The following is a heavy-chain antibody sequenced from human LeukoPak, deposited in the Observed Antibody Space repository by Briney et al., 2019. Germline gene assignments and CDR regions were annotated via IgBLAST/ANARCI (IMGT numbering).Heavy chain of an antibody. D-gene: IGHD3-10*01. Sequence: GGSLRLSCAASGFTFSSYWMSWVRQAPGKGLEWVANIKQDGSEKYYVDSVKGRFTISRDNAKNSLSLQMNSLRAEDTAVYYCARETVGLDFDYWGQGTLVTVSS. CDR3: ARETVGLDFDY. CDR2: IKQDGSEK. CDR1: GFTFSSYW. V-gene: IGHV3-7*03. J-gene: IGHJ4*02.